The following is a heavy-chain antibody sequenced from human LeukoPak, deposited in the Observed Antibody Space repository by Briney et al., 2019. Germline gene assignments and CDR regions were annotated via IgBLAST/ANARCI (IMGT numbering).Heavy chain of an antibody. CDR2: ISSSSSYI. CDR1: GFTFSSYS. CDR3: ARRGYSYGHFDY. Sequence: GGSLRLSCAASGFTFSSYSMNWVRQAPGKGLEWVSSISSSSSYIYYADSVKGRFTISRDNAKNSLYLQMNSLRAEGTAVYYCARRGYSYGHFDYWGQGTLVTVSS. J-gene: IGHJ4*02. V-gene: IGHV3-21*01. D-gene: IGHD5-18*01.